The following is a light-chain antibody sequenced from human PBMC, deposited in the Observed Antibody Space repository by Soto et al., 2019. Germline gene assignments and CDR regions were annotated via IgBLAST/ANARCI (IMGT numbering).Light chain of an antibody. J-gene: IGKJ2*01. Sequence: DIVMTQSPDSLAVSLGERATINCKSSQSVLYSSNNKNYLAWYQQKPGQPPKLLIYWASTRESGVPDRFSGSGSATDFDLTISSLQAKDVAVYYCQQYYSTPPTFGQGTKLEIK. V-gene: IGKV4-1*01. CDR3: QQYYSTPPT. CDR2: WAS. CDR1: QSVLYSSNNKNY.